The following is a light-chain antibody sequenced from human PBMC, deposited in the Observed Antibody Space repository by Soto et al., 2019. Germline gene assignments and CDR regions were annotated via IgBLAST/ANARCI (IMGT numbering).Light chain of an antibody. J-gene: IGKJ1*01. CDR1: QSVRSN. Sequence: EIVMTQSPATLSVSPGERATLSCRASQSVRSNLAWYQQTPGQAPRLLIYGASTRATGIPARFSGSGSGTEFTLTISILQSEDFAVYHCQQYNNWPKTFGQGTKVEIK. V-gene: IGKV3-15*01. CDR2: GAS. CDR3: QQYNNWPKT.